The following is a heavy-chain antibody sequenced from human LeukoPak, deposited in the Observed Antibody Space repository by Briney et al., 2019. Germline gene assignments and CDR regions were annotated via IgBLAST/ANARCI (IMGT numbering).Heavy chain of an antibody. Sequence: SETLSLTCTVSGGSISSYYWSWIRQPAGKGLEWIGRIYTSGSTNYNPSLKSRVTMSVDTSKNQFSLKLSSVTAADTAVYYCAREIEFRDYDILTGLWFRVYYFDYWGQGTLVTVSS. D-gene: IGHD3-9*01. CDR1: GGSISSYY. CDR2: IYTSGST. V-gene: IGHV4-4*07. CDR3: AREIEFRDYDILTGLWFRVYYFDY. J-gene: IGHJ4*02.